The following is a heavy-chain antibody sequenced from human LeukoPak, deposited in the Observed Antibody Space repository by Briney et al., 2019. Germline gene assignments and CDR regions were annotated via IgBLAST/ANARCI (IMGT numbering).Heavy chain of an antibody. CDR2: IKQDGSER. V-gene: IGHV3-7*01. D-gene: IGHD3-3*01. CDR1: GFTFSSYW. Sequence: PGGSLRLSCAASGFTFSSYWMSWVRQAPGKGLEWVANIKQDGSERYYVDSMKGRFTISRDNAKNSLYLQMNSLRAEDTAVYYCARGVYDFWSGYSDAFDIWGQGTMVTVSS. J-gene: IGHJ3*02. CDR3: ARGVYDFWSGYSDAFDI.